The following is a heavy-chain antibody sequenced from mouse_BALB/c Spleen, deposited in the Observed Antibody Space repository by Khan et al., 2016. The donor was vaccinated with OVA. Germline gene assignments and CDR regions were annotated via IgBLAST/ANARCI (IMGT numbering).Heavy chain of an antibody. CDR1: GFTFSTYG. CDR3: ATSYFYGYYFDY. V-gene: IGHV5-17*02. CDR2: ISGDSSTV. D-gene: IGHD1-1*01. J-gene: IGHJ2*01. Sequence: DVKLVESGGGLVQPGGSRKLSCAASGFTFSTYGMHWVHQAPEKGLEWVAYISGDSSTVYYADTVKGRFTISRDNPKNTLFLQMTSLMSEDTARYYCATSYFYGYYFDYWGPGTTLTVSS.